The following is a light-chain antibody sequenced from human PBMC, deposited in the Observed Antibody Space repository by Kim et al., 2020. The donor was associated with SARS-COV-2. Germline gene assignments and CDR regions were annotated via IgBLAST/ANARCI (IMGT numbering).Light chain of an antibody. CDR3: QQYGSSPRT. Sequence: EIVLTQSPGTLSLSPGERATLSCRASQSVSSSYLAWYQQKPGQAPRLLIYGASSRATGIPDRFSGSGSGTDFTLTISRLEPEDFAVYYCQQYGSSPRTFGQGTML. J-gene: IGKJ2*02. CDR2: GAS. V-gene: IGKV3-20*01. CDR1: QSVSSSY.